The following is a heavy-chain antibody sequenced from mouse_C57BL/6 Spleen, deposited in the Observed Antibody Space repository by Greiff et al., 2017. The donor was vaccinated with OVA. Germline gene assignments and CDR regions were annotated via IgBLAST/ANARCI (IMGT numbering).Heavy chain of an antibody. D-gene: IGHD1-1*01. Sequence: QVQLQQSGAELARPGASVKLSCKASGYTFTSYGISWVKQRTGQGLEWIGEIYPRSGNTYYNEKFKGKATLPADKSSSTAYMELRSLTSGDSAVYFCARLDTTVSYYAMDYWGQGTSVTVSS. J-gene: IGHJ4*01. CDR1: GYTFTSYG. CDR2: IYPRSGNT. V-gene: IGHV1-81*01. CDR3: ARLDTTVSYYAMDY.